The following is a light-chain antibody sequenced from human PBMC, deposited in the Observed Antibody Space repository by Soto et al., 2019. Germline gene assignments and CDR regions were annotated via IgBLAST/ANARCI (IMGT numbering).Light chain of an antibody. V-gene: IGLV1-40*01. Sequence: QSVLTQPPSVSGAPGQRVTISCTGSSSNIGAGYDVHWYQQLPGAAPKLLIYGNSNRPAGVPDRFSGSTSGTSASLAITGLQAENEADYYCQCYDTSLNVVLFGGGTKLTVL. CDR3: QCYDTSLNVVL. CDR2: GNS. CDR1: SSNIGAGYD. J-gene: IGLJ2*01.